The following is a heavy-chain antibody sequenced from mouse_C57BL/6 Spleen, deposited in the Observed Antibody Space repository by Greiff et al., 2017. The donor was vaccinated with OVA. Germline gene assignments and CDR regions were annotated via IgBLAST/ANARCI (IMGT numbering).Heavy chain of an antibody. CDR1: GYTFTSYW. CDR2: IYPSDSET. V-gene: IGHV1-61*01. CDR3: ARKDLYYFDY. Sequence: QVQLQQPGAELVRPGSSVKLSCTASGYTFTSYWMDWVKQRPGQGLEWNGNIYPSDSETHYNQKFKDKATLTVDKSSSTAYMQLSSLTSEDSAVYYCARKDLYYFDYWGQGTTLTVSS. J-gene: IGHJ2*01.